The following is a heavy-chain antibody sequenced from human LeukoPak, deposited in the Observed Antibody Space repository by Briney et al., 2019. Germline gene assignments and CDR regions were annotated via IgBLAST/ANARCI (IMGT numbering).Heavy chain of an antibody. J-gene: IGHJ4*02. CDR3: ARLPSGSSPFDY. V-gene: IGHV4-59*08. CDR2: IYSSGST. Sequence: SETLSVTCTVSGGSISNYYWTWIRQSPGKGLEWIGYIYSSGSTKYNPSLKSRVTISVDTSKNQFSLNLSSVTAADTSLYYCARLPSGSSPFDYWGQGTLVTVSS. D-gene: IGHD3-10*01. CDR1: GGSISNYY.